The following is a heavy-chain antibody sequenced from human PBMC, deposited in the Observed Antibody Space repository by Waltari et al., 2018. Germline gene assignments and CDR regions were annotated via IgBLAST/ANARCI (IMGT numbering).Heavy chain of an antibody. CDR2: INHSGST. V-gene: IGHV4-34*01. Sequence: QVQLQQWGAGLLKPSETLSLTCAVYGESFSGFYWNWIRQPPGRGLEWIGEINHSGSTNYNPSLKSLVTIALDTSRNHFSLKLSSVTAADTAVYYCARADRGPRFTSGSSATPDWGPWGQGTLVTVSS. CDR3: ARADRGPRFTSGSSATPDWGP. D-gene: IGHD1-26*01. J-gene: IGHJ5*02. CDR1: GESFSGFY.